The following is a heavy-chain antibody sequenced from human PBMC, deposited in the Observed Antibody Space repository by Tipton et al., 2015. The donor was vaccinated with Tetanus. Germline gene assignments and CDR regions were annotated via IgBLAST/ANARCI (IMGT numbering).Heavy chain of an antibody. J-gene: IGHJ3*02. D-gene: IGHD5-18*01. CDR3: VRRGFCYGNSCQVMGGFDI. CDR1: GGSISSSSFS. V-gene: IGHV4-39*01. Sequence: TLSLTCTVSGGSISSSSFSRGWGWIRQPPGKGLEWIGTIYYSGSTYYNPSLKSRLAVSVDASKNQFSLKLSSVTAADTAVYYCVRRGFCYGNSCQVMGGFDIWGQGTLVTVSS. CDR2: IYYSGST.